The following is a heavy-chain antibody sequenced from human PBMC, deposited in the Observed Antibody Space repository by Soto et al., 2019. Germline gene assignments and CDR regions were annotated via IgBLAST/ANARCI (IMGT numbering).Heavy chain of an antibody. J-gene: IGHJ3*01. D-gene: IGHD1-26*01. CDR1: GFSLSNAKMG. CDR3: ARLGGTGSYYEAYDAFDL. V-gene: IGHV2-26*01. Sequence: QVTLKESGPVLVKPTETLTLTCTVSGFSLSNAKMGVSWIRQPPGKALEWLAHIFSNDEKSYSTSLKSRLTISKDTSKSQVVLTMANMDPVDTATYYCARLGGTGSYYEAYDAFDLWGQGTLVTVSS. CDR2: IFSNDEK.